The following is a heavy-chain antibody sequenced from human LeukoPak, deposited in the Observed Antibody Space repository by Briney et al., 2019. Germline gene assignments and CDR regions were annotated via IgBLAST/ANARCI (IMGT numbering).Heavy chain of an antibody. V-gene: IGHV6-1*01. CDR3: AASQSSTWYPDS. D-gene: IGHD6-13*01. J-gene: IGHJ4*02. Sequence: SQTLSLTCAISGDSVSSNSATWNWIRKSPSRGLEWLGRTYYRSEWHYEYAASVKSRTTNNPDTSKNQFSLPLNSVTPEDTALYYCAASQSSTWYPDSWGQGTLVAVSS. CDR1: GDSVSSNSAT. CDR2: TYYRSEWHY.